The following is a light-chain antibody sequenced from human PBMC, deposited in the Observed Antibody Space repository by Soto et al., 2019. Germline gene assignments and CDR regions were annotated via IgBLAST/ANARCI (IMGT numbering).Light chain of an antibody. CDR3: GAWDSSLSAWL. Sequence: QSVLTQPPSVSAAPGQKVTISCSGSSSNIGDNHVSWYQKFPGTAPKLLIYDNDNRPSGIPDRVSASKSGTSASLAITGLQPGDEADYYCGAWDSSLSAWLFGGGTKLTVL. J-gene: IGLJ3*02. CDR2: DND. CDR1: SSNIGDNH. V-gene: IGLV1-51*01.